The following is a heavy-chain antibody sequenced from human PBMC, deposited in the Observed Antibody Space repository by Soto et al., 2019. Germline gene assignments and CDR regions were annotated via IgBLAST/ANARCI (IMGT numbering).Heavy chain of an antibody. Sequence: SETLSLTCAVYGGSFSGYYWSWIRQPPGKGLEWIGEINHSGSTNYNPSLKSRVTISVDTSKNQFSLKLSSVTAADTAVYYCATAKRGPRYCSGGSCYIPDAFDIWGQGTMVTVSS. CDR1: GGSFSGYY. D-gene: IGHD2-15*01. CDR3: ATAKRGPRYCSGGSCYIPDAFDI. J-gene: IGHJ3*02. V-gene: IGHV4-34*01. CDR2: INHSGST.